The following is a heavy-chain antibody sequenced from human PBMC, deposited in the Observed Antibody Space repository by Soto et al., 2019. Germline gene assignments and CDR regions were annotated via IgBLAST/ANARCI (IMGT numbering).Heavy chain of an antibody. Sequence: ASLKVSCKASGYTFTNYYMHWVRQAPGQGLEWMGMINPSGGDTSYAQRFQGRVTMTSDTSTGTVYMELSSLRSEDTAVYYCARAVVMVAALDYWGQGTLVTVSS. CDR1: GYTFTNYY. CDR2: INPSGGDT. V-gene: IGHV1-46*03. CDR3: ARAVVMVAALDY. D-gene: IGHD2-15*01. J-gene: IGHJ4*02.